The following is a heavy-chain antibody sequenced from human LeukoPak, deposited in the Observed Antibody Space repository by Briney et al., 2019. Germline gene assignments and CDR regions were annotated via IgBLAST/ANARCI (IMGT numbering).Heavy chain of an antibody. J-gene: IGHJ4*02. CDR2: ISSSSSYI. D-gene: IGHD2-15*01. Sequence: GGSLRLSCAASGFTFSSYSMNWVRQAPGKGLEWVSSISSSSSYIYYADSVKGRFTISRDNAKNSLYLQMNSLRAEDTAVYYCARDGVCSGCHDYWGQGTLVTVSS. CDR1: GFTFSSYS. CDR3: ARDGVCSGCHDY. V-gene: IGHV3-21*01.